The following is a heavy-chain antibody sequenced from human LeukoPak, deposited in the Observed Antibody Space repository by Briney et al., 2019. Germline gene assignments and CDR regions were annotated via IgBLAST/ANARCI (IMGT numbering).Heavy chain of an antibody. CDR1: GGSISSSSYY. Sequence: PSETLSLTCTVSGGSISSSSYYWGWIRQPPGKGLEWIGSIYYSGSTYYNPSLKSRVTISVDTSKNQFSLKLSSVTAADTAVYYCARGGLTPGWFDPWGQGTLVTVSS. D-gene: IGHD1-14*01. V-gene: IGHV4-39*07. CDR3: ARGGLTPGWFDP. CDR2: IYYSGST. J-gene: IGHJ5*02.